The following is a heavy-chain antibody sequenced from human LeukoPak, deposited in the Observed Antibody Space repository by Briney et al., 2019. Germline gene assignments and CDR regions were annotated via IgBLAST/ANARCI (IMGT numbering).Heavy chain of an antibody. CDR2: ISGSGGST. D-gene: IGHD5-12*01. V-gene: IGHV3-23*01. Sequence: GGSLRLSCAASGFTFSIYAMSWVRPAPGKGLEWVSAISGSGGSTYYADSVKGRFTISRDNSKNTLYLQMNSLRAEDTAVYYCARGPSGYHNTGGQGTLVTVSS. CDR1: GFTFSIYA. J-gene: IGHJ4*02. CDR3: ARGPSGYHNT.